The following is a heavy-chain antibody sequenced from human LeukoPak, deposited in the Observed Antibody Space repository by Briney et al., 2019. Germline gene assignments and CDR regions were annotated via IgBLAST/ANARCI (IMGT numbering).Heavy chain of an antibody. D-gene: IGHD3-10*01. CDR1: GFTFSSYG. V-gene: IGHV3-30*02. Sequence: GGSLRLSCAASGFTFSSYGMHWVRQAPGKGLEWVAYIQYDGSNEQYAHSVKGRFRISRDSSKNILYLQMNSLRAEDTAVYYCAKNEVYYYGSGSSIDYWGQGTLVTVSS. CDR3: AKNEVYYYGSGSSIDY. CDR2: IQYDGSNE. J-gene: IGHJ4*02.